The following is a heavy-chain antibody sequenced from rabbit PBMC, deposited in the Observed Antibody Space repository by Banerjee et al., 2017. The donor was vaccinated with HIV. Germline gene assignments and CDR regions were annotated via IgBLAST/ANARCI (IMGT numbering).Heavy chain of an antibody. CDR1: GFSFSSSYY. CDR3: ARWYAYRYDYAYFDL. V-gene: IGHV1S45*01. D-gene: IGHD6-1*01. CDR2: IYGGSGGST. J-gene: IGHJ4*01. Sequence: QEQLEESGGDLVKPGASLTLTCTASGFSFSSSYYMCWVRQAPGKGLEWIACIYGGSGGSTYYASWAKGRFTISKTSSTTVDLQMTSLTAADTATYFCARWYAYRYDYAYFDLWGPGTLVTVS.